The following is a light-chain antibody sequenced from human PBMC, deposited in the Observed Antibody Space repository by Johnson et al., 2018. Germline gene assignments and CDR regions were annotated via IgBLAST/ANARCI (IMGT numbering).Light chain of an antibody. J-gene: IGLJ1*01. V-gene: IGLV1-51*02. CDR3: GTWYSSLSAGNV. CDR1: SSNIGNNY. Sequence: QSVLTQPPSVSAAPGQKVTISCSGSSSNIGNNYVSWYQQLPGTAPKLLIYENNKRPSGIPDRFSGSKSGPSATLGITGLPTGDEADYYCGTWYSSLSAGNVFGTGTKVTVL. CDR2: ENN.